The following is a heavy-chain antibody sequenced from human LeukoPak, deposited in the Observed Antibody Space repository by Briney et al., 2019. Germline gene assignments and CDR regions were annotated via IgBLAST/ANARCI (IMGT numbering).Heavy chain of an antibody. Sequence: SERLSLPFPVSGASFRSRYYYWSWIRPPPGKGVEWIGYIYYSGTTSYNPSLKSRVTISIDTSKNQFSLKLSSVTAADTAVYFCASGSTLIGYGMDVWAKGPRSPSP. V-gene: IGHV4-30-4*01. CDR2: IYYSGTT. CDR3: ASGSTLIGYGMDV. J-gene: IGHJ6*02. D-gene: IGHD6-25*01. CDR1: GASFRSRYYY.